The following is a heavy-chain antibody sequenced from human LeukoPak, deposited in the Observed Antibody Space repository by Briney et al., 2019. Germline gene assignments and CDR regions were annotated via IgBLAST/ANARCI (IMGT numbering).Heavy chain of an antibody. Sequence: GGSLRLSCAASGFTFSSSAMSWVRQAPGKGLEWVANIKQDGSEKYYVDSVKGRFTISRDNAKNSPYLQMNSLRAEDTAVYYCARAYYDFWSGYYSDYWGQGTLVTVSS. CDR1: GFTFSSSA. CDR3: ARAYYDFWSGYYSDY. CDR2: IKQDGSEK. V-gene: IGHV3-7*01. D-gene: IGHD3-3*01. J-gene: IGHJ4*02.